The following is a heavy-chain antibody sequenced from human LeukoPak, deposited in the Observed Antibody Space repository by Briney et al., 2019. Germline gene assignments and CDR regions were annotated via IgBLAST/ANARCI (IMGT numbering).Heavy chain of an antibody. V-gene: IGHV3-11*04. J-gene: IGHJ5*02. CDR3: ARVFYSYGEGWFDP. Sequence: KPGGSLRLSCAASGFTFSDNHMSWIRQAPGKGLEWVSYISSSGSIKYYADSVKGRFTISRDNAKNSLYLQMNSLRAEDTAVYYCARVFYSYGEGWFDPWGQGTLVTVSS. D-gene: IGHD4-17*01. CDR1: GFTFSDNH. CDR2: ISSSGSIK.